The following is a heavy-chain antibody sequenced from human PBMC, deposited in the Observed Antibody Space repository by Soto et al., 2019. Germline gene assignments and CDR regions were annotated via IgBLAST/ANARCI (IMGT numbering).Heavy chain of an antibody. CDR1: GFTFSSYY. D-gene: IGHD2-21*01. J-gene: IGHJ4*02. V-gene: IGHV3-74*01. CDR2: ITEDGSST. Sequence: GGSLRLSCAASGFTFSSYYMHWVRQAPGKGLVWVSRITEDGSSTGYADSVKGRFTISRDNAKNTLYLHMNSLRAEDTAVYYCLVNASNFDYWGQGTLVTSPQ. CDR3: LVNASNFDY.